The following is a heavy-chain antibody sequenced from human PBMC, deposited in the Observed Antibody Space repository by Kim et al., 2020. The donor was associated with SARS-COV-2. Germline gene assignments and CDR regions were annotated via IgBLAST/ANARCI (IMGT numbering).Heavy chain of an antibody. CDR1: GGSFNNYY. Sequence: SETLSLTCAVYGGSFNNYYWSWIRQPPGKGLEWIGEINHSGNTNYNPSLKSRVTISVDTSKNQFSLKLSSVTAADTAVYYCARGLGEQQPAGGTYYYYGMDVWGQGTTVTVSS. D-gene: IGHD6-13*01. CDR3: ARGLGEQQPAGGTYYYYGMDV. V-gene: IGHV4-34*01. CDR2: INHSGNT. J-gene: IGHJ6*02.